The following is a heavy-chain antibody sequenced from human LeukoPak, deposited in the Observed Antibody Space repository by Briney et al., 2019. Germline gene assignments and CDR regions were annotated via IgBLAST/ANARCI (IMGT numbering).Heavy chain of an antibody. CDR2: IIPIFGTA. CDR1: GGTFSSYA. Sequence: GASVKVSCKASGGTFSSYAISWVRQAPGQGLEWMGGIIPIFGTANYAQKFQGRVTITADKSTSTAYMELSSLRSEDTAVYYCARVGAHQLQDFDYWGQGTLVTVSS. J-gene: IGHJ4*02. CDR3: ARVGAHQLQDFDY. D-gene: IGHD1-26*01. V-gene: IGHV1-69*06.